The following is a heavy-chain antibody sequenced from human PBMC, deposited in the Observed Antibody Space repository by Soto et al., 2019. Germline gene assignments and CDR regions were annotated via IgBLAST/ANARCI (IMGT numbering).Heavy chain of an antibody. CDR1: GFTFSRYG. CDR3: ARDPSEGRVGNWFES. CDR2: ISSSTSYV. V-gene: IGHV3-21*06. D-gene: IGHD2-2*01. Sequence: LRLSCAASGFTFSRYGMNWLRQAPGKGLEWVASISSSTSYVYYADSVKGRFSTSRDNAKNILYLEMYALRTEDTAVYYCARDPSEGRVGNWFESWGQGTLVTVSS. J-gene: IGHJ5*01.